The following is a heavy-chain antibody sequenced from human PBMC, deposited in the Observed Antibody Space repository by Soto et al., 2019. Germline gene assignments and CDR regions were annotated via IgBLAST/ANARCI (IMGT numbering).Heavy chain of an antibody. Sequence: QVQVVESGGGVVKPGGSLRLSCAASGFTFSDYYMSWIRQAPGKGLEWVSFISSSGDSTKYADSVKGRFTISRDNAKNSLDLQLNSLRAEDTAVYYCARGGVKGTTSRGQVYNWGQGTLVTGSS. CDR3: ARGGVKGTTSRGQVYN. CDR2: ISSSGDST. V-gene: IGHV3-11*06. CDR1: GFTFSDYY. J-gene: IGHJ4*02. D-gene: IGHD1-7*01.